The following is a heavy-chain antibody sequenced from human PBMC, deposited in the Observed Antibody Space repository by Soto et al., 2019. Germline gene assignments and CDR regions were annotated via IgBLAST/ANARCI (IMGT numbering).Heavy chain of an antibody. CDR3: ARHGYYYGXGXLXXDY. Sequence: PSETLSLTCTVSGGSISSYYWSWIRQPPGKGLEWIGYIYYSGSTNYNPSLKSRVTISVDTSKNQFSLKLSSVTAADTAVYYCARHGYYYGXGXLXXDYWGQGTLVTVXS. J-gene: IGHJ4*02. CDR1: GGSISSYY. CDR2: IYYSGST. V-gene: IGHV4-59*08. D-gene: IGHD3-10*01.